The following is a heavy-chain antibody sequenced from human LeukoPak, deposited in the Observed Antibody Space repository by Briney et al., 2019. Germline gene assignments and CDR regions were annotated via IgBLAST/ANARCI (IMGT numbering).Heavy chain of an antibody. V-gene: IGHV4-4*02. CDR1: GGSISSSNW. J-gene: IGHJ4*02. Sequence: PSETLSLTCAVSGGSISSSNWWSWVRQPPGKGLEWIEEIYHSGSTNYNPSLKSRVTISVDTSKNQFSLKLSSVTAADTAVYYCARLRGPLPRGYSQSVYSAFDYWGQGTLVTVSS. CDR2: IYHSGST. D-gene: IGHD5-18*01. CDR3: ARLRGPLPRGYSQSVYSAFDY.